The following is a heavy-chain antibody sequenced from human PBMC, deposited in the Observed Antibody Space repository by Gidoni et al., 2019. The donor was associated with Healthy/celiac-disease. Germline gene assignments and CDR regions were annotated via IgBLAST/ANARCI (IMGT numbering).Heavy chain of an antibody. J-gene: IGHJ4*02. D-gene: IGHD6-13*01. CDR2: IRSKAYGGTT. CDR1: GFTFGHYA. Sequence: EVQLVELGGGLVQPGRSLRLSCTASGFTFGHYAMSWVRQAPGKGLGWVCFIRSKAYGGTTDYATSVKGRFTISRDDSKSIAYLRMNSLKTEDTAVYYCTSDRKWTGYSSSLAEGDFDYWGQGTLVTVSS. V-gene: IGHV3-49*04. CDR3: TSDRKWTGYSSSLAEGDFDY.